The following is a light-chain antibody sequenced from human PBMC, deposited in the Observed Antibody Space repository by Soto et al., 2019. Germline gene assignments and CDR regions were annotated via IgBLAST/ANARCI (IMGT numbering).Light chain of an antibody. CDR1: QGVSSSY. CDR3: QQYGSSRLT. V-gene: IGKV3D-20*01. J-gene: IGKJ4*01. Sequence: EIALTQSRATLSVSPGARATLSCRASQGVSSSYLAWYQQKPGLAPRLLIYDASSRATGIPDRFSGSGSGTDFTLTISRLEPEDFAVYYCQQYGSSRLTFGGGTKVDIK. CDR2: DAS.